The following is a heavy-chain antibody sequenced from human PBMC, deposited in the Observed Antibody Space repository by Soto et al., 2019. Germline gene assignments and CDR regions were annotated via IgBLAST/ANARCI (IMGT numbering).Heavy chain of an antibody. Sequence: QLQLQESGPGLVKPSETLSLTCTVSGGSISSSSYYWGWIRQPPGKGLEWIGSIYYSGSTYYNPSRKTRATISADTTKNPSSLKLSSVTAADTAVYYCARQRGYCSSPSCYGWFDPWGQGTLVTVSS. CDR1: GGSISSSSYY. J-gene: IGHJ5*02. D-gene: IGHD2-2*01. CDR2: IYYSGST. CDR3: ARQRGYCSSPSCYGWFDP. V-gene: IGHV4-39*01.